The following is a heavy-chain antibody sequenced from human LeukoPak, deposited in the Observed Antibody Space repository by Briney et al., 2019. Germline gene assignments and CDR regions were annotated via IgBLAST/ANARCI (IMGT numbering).Heavy chain of an antibody. CDR2: IYYSGST. CDR3: ARQLYSSATV. J-gene: IGHJ6*02. D-gene: IGHD6-25*01. CDR1: GCSISSSNYF. Sequence: KPSETLSLTCTVSGCSISSSNYFWGWIRQPPGKGLEWIGNIYYSGSTYYNPSLKSRVTISVDTSKNQFSLQLSSVTVADTAVYYCARQLYSSATVWGQGTTVTVSS. V-gene: IGHV4-39*01.